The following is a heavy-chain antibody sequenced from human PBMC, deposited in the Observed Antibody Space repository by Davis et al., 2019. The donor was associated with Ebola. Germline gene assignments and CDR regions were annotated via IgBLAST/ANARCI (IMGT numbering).Heavy chain of an antibody. Sequence: PSETLSLTCAVYGGSFSGYYWSWIRQPPGKGLEWIGEINHSGSTNYNPSLKSRVTISVDTSKNQFSLKLSSVTAADTAVYYCAVTRASFGWFRVRYYFDYWGQGTLVTVSS. CDR2: INHSGST. J-gene: IGHJ4*02. CDR3: AVTRASFGWFRVRYYFDY. V-gene: IGHV4-34*01. D-gene: IGHD3-10*01. CDR1: GGSFSGYY.